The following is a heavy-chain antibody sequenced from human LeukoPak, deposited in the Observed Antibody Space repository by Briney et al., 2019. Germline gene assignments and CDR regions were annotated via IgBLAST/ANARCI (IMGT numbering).Heavy chain of an antibody. D-gene: IGHD4-23*01. CDR2: ISSSGSTK. CDR1: GFIFSNYE. CDR3: ARSYGGNAWGAFDI. Sequence: PGGSLRLSCAASGFIFSNYEMNWVRQAPGKGLEWVSYISSSGSTKNYADSVKGRFTISRDNAKNSLYLQMNSLRAEDTALYYCARSYGGNAWGAFDIWGQGTMVTVSS. J-gene: IGHJ3*02. V-gene: IGHV3-48*03.